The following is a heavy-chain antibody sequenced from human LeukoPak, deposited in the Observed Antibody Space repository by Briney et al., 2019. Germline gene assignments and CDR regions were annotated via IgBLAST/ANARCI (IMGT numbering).Heavy chain of an antibody. J-gene: IGHJ5*02. Sequence: ASVKVSCTASGYTFTSYAMHWVRQAPGQRLEWMGWINAGNGNTKYSQKFQGRVTITADESTSTAYMELSSLRSEDTAVYYCARVGSVTTAVDPWGQGTLVTVSS. D-gene: IGHD4-11*01. V-gene: IGHV1-3*01. CDR1: GYTFTSYA. CDR3: ARVGSVTTAVDP. CDR2: INAGNGNT.